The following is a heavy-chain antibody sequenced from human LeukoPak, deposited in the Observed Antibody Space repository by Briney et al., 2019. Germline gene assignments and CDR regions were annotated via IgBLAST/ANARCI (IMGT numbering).Heavy chain of an antibody. V-gene: IGHV3-30-3*01. CDR1: GFTFSSYA. D-gene: IGHD6-6*01. CDR2: ISYDGSNK. CDR3: AREDGSSSYLFDY. J-gene: IGHJ4*02. Sequence: GGSLRLSCAASGFTFSSYAMHRVRQAPGTGLEGVAVISYDGSNKYYADSVKGRFTISRDNSKNTLYLQMNSLRAEDTAVYYCAREDGSSSYLFDYWGQGTLVTVSS.